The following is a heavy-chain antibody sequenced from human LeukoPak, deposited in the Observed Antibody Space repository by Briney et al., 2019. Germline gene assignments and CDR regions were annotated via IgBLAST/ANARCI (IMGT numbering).Heavy chain of an antibody. CDR3: ASTYYYEYYFDY. CDR1: GGSISSGDYC. J-gene: IGHJ4*02. CDR2: IYYSGST. Sequence: PSETLSLTCTVSGGSISSGDYCWSWIRQPPGTGLEWIGYIYYSGSTYYNPSLKSRVTISVDTSKNQFSLKLSSVTAADTAVYYCASTYYYEYYFDYWGQGTLVTVSS. V-gene: IGHV4-30-4*01. D-gene: IGHD3-22*01.